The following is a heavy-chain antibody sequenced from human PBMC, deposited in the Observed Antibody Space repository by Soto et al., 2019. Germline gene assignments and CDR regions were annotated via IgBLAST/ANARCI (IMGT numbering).Heavy chain of an antibody. J-gene: IGHJ4*02. D-gene: IGHD3-22*01. Sequence: ASVKVSCKVSGYTLTELSMHWVRQAPGKGLEWMGGFDPEDGETIYAQKFQGRVTMTEDTSTDTAYMEPSSLRSEDTAVYYCARDYPPDSSGYSLFDYWGQGTLVTVSS. CDR3: ARDYPPDSSGYSLFDY. CDR2: FDPEDGET. V-gene: IGHV1-24*01. CDR1: GYTLTELS.